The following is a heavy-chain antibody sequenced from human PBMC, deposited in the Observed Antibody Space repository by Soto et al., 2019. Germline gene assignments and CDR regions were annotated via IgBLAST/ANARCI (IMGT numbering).Heavy chain of an antibody. CDR1: GYTFTGYA. D-gene: IGHD6-19*01. V-gene: IGHV1-3*05. J-gene: IGHJ4*02. Sequence: QVQLVQSGAEEKKPGASVKVSCKASGYTFTGYAMHWVRQAPGQRLEWMGWINAGNGNTKYSQKFQGRVTITRDTSASTAYMELSSLRSEDTAVYYCARAGAVPADLAYWGQGTLVTVSS. CDR3: ARAGAVPADLAY. CDR2: INAGNGNT.